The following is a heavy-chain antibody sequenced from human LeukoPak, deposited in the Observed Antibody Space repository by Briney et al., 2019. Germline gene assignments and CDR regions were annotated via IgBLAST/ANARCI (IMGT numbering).Heavy chain of an antibody. Sequence: SETLSLTCAVYGGSFSGYYWSWIRQPPGKGLEWIGEINHSGSTNYNPSLKSRVTISVDTSKNQFSLKLSSVTAADTAVYYCARGIPQYYYDSSGYYHFDYWGQGTLVTVSS. CDR2: INHSGST. J-gene: IGHJ4*02. CDR1: GGSFSGYY. V-gene: IGHV4-34*01. CDR3: ARGIPQYYYDSSGYYHFDY. D-gene: IGHD3-22*01.